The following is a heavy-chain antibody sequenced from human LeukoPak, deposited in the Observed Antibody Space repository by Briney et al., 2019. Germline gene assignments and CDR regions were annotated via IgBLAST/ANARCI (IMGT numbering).Heavy chain of an antibody. D-gene: IGHD3-22*01. CDR3: ARGDRDYYGSSGYYTPNDY. CDR2: IKQDGSEK. J-gene: IGHJ4*02. CDR1: GFTFSSYW. Sequence: GGSLRLSCAASGFTFSSYWMSWVRQAPGKGLEWVANIKQDGSEKYYVDSVKGRFTISRDNAKNSLYLQMNSLRAEDTAVYYCARGDRDYYGSSGYYTPNDYWGQGTLVTVSS. V-gene: IGHV3-7*01.